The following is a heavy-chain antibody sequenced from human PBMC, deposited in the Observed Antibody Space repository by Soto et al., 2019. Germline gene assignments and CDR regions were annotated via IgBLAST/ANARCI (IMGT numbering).Heavy chain of an antibody. CDR2: INHRGST. CDR3: ARSRYYDSSGYRALDAFDI. J-gene: IGHJ3*02. V-gene: IGHV4-34*01. D-gene: IGHD3-22*01. CDR1: GGSFSGYY. Sequence: SETLSLTCAVFGGSFSGYYWNWIRQPPGKGLEWIGEINHRGSTNYYWSLKRRVTITVDTSRNQYSLKMSYVTAADKTEYYCARSRYYDSSGYRALDAFDIWGQGTMVT.